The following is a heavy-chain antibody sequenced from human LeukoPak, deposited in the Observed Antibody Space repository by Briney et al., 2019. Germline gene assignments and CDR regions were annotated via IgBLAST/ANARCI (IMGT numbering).Heavy chain of an antibody. Sequence: GGSLRLSCAASGFTFSTYTMNWVRQAPGKGLEWVSSISSSGSSKYYADSLKGRFTISRDNAKKSLYLQMNSLRAEDTALYYCARMGYSSTLPDYWGQGTLVTVSS. J-gene: IGHJ4*02. CDR2: ISSSGSSK. CDR1: GFTFSTYT. V-gene: IGHV3-21*01. D-gene: IGHD6-13*01. CDR3: ARMGYSSTLPDY.